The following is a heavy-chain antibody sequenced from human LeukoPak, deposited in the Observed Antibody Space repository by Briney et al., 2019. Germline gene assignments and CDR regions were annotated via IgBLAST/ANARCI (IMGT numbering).Heavy chain of an antibody. CDR3: AREGADILTGPDAFDI. V-gene: IGHV4-59*01. J-gene: IGHJ3*02. CDR1: GGSISSYY. CDR2: IYYSGST. D-gene: IGHD3-9*01. Sequence: PSGTLSLTCTVSGGSISSYYWSWIRQPPGKGLEWIGYIYYSGSTNYNPSLTSRVTISVDTSKNQFSLKLSSVTAADTAVYYCAREGADILTGPDAFDIWGQGTMVTVSS.